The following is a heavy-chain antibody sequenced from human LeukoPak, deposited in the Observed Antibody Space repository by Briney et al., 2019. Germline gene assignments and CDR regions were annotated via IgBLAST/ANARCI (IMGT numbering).Heavy chain of an antibody. J-gene: IGHJ4*02. CDR2: ISAYNGNT. CDR3: ARDSPDGSGTYYNDSPDY. V-gene: IGHV1-18*01. Sequence: GASVKVSCKASGYTFSSYGIGWVRQAPGQGLEWMGWISAYNGNTNYRQKLQGRVTMTTDTFTGTAYMDLRSLRSDDTAIYYCARDSPDGSGTYYNDSPDYWGQGTLVTVSS. CDR1: GYTFSSYG. D-gene: IGHD3-10*01.